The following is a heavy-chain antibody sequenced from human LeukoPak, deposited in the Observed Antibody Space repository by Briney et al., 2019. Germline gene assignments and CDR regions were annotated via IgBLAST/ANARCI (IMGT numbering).Heavy chain of an antibody. CDR3: AKGGGGYVAYNHFDY. Sequence: PGGALRLSCAASGFTFSSYAMSWVRQAPGKGLEGVSAISGSGGSTYYADSVKGRFTISRDKPKNTLYLQMNSLRAEDTAVYYCAKGGGGYVAYNHFDYWGQGTLVTVSS. D-gene: IGHD1-26*01. CDR1: GFTFSSYA. CDR2: ISGSGGST. V-gene: IGHV3-23*01. J-gene: IGHJ4*02.